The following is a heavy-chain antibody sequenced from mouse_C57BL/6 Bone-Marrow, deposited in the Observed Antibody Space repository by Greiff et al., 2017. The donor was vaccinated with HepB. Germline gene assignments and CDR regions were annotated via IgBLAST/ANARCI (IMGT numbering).Heavy chain of an antibody. J-gene: IGHJ2*01. CDR3: TIDSPRNFDY. D-gene: IGHD3-2*01. CDR1: GFNIKDDY. Sequence: EVQLQQSGAELVRPGASVKLSCTASGFNIKDDYMHWVKQRPEQGLEWIGWIDPENGDTEYASKFQGKATITADTSSNTAYLQLSSLTSEDTAVYYCTIDSPRNFDYWGQGTTLTVSS. CDR2: IDPENGDT. V-gene: IGHV14-4*01.